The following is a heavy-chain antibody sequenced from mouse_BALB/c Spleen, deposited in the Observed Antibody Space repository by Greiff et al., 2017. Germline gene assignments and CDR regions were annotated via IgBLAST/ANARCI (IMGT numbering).Heavy chain of an antibody. Sequence: EVQRVESGPGLVKPSQSLSLTCTVTGYSITSDYAWNWIRQFPGNKLEWMGYISYSGSTSYNPSLKSRISITRDTSKNQFFLQLNSVTTEDTATYYCARDGYGNYVGYAMDYWGQGTSVTVSS. CDR2: ISYSGST. J-gene: IGHJ4*01. V-gene: IGHV3-2*02. CDR1: GYSITSDYA. D-gene: IGHD2-10*02. CDR3: ARDGYGNYVGYAMDY.